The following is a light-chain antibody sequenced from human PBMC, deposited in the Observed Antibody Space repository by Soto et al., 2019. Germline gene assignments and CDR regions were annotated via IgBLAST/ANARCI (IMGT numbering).Light chain of an antibody. CDR3: NSYTTSSTYV. J-gene: IGLJ1*01. V-gene: IGLV2-14*01. CDR1: SSDVGGYNY. Sequence: QSVLTQPASVSGSPGQSITISCTGTSSDVGGYNYVSWYQQHPGKAPKLMIYDVSNRPSGVYNRFSGSKSGNTASLTISGLQAEDEADYYCNSYTTSSTYVFGTGTRSPS. CDR2: DVS.